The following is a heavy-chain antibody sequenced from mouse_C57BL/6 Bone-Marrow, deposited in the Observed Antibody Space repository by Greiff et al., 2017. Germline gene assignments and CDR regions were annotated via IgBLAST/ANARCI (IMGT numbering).Heavy chain of an antibody. CDR1: GYTFTNYW. CDR3: ARSYDYDDYTMDY. J-gene: IGHJ4*01. CDR2: MHPNGGSP. V-gene: IGHV1-64*01. D-gene: IGHD2-4*01. Sequence: QVQLQQPGAELVKPGASVKLSCKASGYTFTNYWMHWVKPRPGKGLEWIGMMHPNGGSPDYNEKFKSEATLSVDKSSRTAYMVLSSLTSEDSAVYYCARSYDYDDYTMDYWGQGTSVTVSA.